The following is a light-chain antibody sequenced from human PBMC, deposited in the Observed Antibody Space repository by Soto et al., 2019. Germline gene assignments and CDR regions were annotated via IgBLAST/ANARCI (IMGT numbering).Light chain of an antibody. J-gene: IGLJ3*02. CDR2: DLN. V-gene: IGLV2-14*01. CDR3: LSYATGSTGV. Sequence: QSALTQPASVSGSPGQSVTISCTGTSNDVGAYNYVSWYQHHPGKAPKLMIYDLNNRPSGISDRFSGSKSVNTASLTISGLQAEDEADDYCLSYATGSTGVFGGGTKVTVL. CDR1: SNDVGAYNY.